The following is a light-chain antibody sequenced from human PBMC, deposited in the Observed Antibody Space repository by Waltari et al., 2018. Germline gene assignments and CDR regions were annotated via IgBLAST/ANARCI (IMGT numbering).Light chain of an antibody. CDR1: TSDAGGYNY. J-gene: IGLJ1*01. V-gene: IGLV2-14*03. Sequence: QSALTQPASVSGSPGQSITISCTVTTSDAGGYNYVSWYQQYPGNAPKLMIYDVSYRPSGVSNRFSGSKSGNTASLTISGLQAEDEADYYCSSYRSSSPYVFGTGTKVTVL. CDR2: DVS. CDR3: SSYRSSSPYV.